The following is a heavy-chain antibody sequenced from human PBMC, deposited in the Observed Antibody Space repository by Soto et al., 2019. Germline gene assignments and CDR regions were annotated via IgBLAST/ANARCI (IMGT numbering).Heavy chain of an antibody. CDR2: INPNSGCT. D-gene: IGHD5-18*01. CDR1: GYSFTGYY. Sequence: GASVKVSCKACGYSFTGYYMHWVRQAPGQGLEWMGWINPNSGCTNYAQKFQGWVTMTRDTSISTAYMELSRLRSDDTAVYYCARVGATAMVWGPSDIVAPGDYYGMAVWGQGTTVPVSS. V-gene: IGHV1-2*04. J-gene: IGHJ6*02. CDR3: ARVGATAMVWGPSDIVAPGDYYGMAV.